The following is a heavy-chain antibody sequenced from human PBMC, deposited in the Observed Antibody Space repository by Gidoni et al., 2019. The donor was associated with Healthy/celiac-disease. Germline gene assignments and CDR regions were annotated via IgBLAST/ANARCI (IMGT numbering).Heavy chain of an antibody. D-gene: IGHD3-22*01. CDR3: ARVALGGYGVD. CDR1: GGSISSGGYY. Sequence: QVQLQESGPGLVKPSQTLSLTCTVSGGSISSGGYYWSWIRQHPGKVLEWIGYIYYSGSTYYNPALKRRVTISVDRSKSQFSLKRSSVTAADTAVYDCARVALGGYGVDWGQGTLVTVSS. J-gene: IGHJ4*02. V-gene: IGHV4-31*03. CDR2: IYYSGST.